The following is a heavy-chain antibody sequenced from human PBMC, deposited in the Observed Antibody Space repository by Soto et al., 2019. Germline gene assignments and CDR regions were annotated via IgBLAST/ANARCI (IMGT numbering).Heavy chain of an antibody. D-gene: IGHD5-12*01. V-gene: IGHV4-59*01. CDR3: ASTSRDGYNRIFDY. CDR1: GGSISSYY. CDR2: IYYSGST. J-gene: IGHJ4*02. Sequence: QVQLQESGPGLVKPSETLSLTCTVSGGSISSYYWSWIRQPPGKGLEWIGYIYYSGSTNYNPSLKSRVTISVDTSKNQFSLKLSSVTAADTAVYYCASTSRDGYNRIFDYWGQGTLVTVS.